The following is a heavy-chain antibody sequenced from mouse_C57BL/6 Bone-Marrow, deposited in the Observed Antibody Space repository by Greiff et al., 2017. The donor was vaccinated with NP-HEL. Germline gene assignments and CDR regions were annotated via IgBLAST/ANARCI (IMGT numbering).Heavy chain of an antibody. CDR3: ARDSGYAFDY. D-gene: IGHD3-2*02. Sequence: QVQLQQPGTELVKPGASVKLSCKASGYPFTSYWMHWLKQRPGQGLEWIGNINPNNGGTNDNEKFKTKATLTVDKSSSTAYMQLSSLTSEDAAVYYCARDSGYAFDYWGQGTTLTVSS. CDR1: GYPFTSYW. J-gene: IGHJ2*01. V-gene: IGHV1-53*01. CDR2: INPNNGGT.